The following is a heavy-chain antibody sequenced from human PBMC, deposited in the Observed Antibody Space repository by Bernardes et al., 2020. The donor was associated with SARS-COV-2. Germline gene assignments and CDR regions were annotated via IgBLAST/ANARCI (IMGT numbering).Heavy chain of an antibody. V-gene: IGHV1-46*01. CDR2: INPSGGST. J-gene: IGHJ4*02. Sequence: APVKVSCKASGYTFTNYYMHWVRQAPGQGLEWMGIINPSGGSTSYAQKFQGRVTMTRDTSTSTVYMELSSLRSEDTAVYYCARDGDFWSGYYTSPDYWGQGTLVTVSS. D-gene: IGHD3-3*01. CDR3: ARDGDFWSGYYTSPDY. CDR1: GYTFTNYY.